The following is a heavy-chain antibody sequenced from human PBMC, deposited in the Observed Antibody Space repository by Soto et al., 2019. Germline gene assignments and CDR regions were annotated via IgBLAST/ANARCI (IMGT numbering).Heavy chain of an antibody. CDR2: IRSKAYGGTT. CDR3: TRDFYGDYVFDY. J-gene: IGHJ4*02. D-gene: IGHD4-17*01. V-gene: IGHV3-49*03. CDR1: GFTFGDYA. Sequence: GGSLRLSCTASGFTFGDYAMSWFRQAPGKGLEWVGFIRSKAYGGTTEYAVYVNVRFTITRDDSKSIAYLQMNSLKTEDTAVYYCTRDFYGDYVFDYWGQGTLVTVSS.